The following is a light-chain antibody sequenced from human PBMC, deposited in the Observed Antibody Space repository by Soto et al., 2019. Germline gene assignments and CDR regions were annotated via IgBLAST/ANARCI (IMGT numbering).Light chain of an antibody. J-gene: IGKJ1*01. CDR2: GAS. Sequence: DIVMTQSPVTLSVSPGDRATLSCRASQSVGHNLAWFQQKPGQAPRLLIYGASAGATGIPDRFSGSGFGTEFTLTISSLQSKDLAVDYCQQYNNWPRTFGQGTKVEMK. CDR1: QSVGHN. CDR3: QQYNNWPRT. V-gene: IGKV3-15*01.